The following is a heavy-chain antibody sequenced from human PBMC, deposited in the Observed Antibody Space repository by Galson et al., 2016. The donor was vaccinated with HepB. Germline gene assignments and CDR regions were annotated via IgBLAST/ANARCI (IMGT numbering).Heavy chain of an antibody. CDR1: GFIFSDST. Sequence: SLRLSCAASGFIFSDSTMHWVRQAPGKGLEWVGRIRSKANTYATSYAASVKGRFTISRDDSKNTAYLQMNSLKTDDTAVYYCTNAWNDPECSWGQGTLVTVSS. J-gene: IGHJ5*02. CDR2: IRSKANTYAT. CDR3: TNAWNDPECS. D-gene: IGHD1-1*01. V-gene: IGHV3-73*01.